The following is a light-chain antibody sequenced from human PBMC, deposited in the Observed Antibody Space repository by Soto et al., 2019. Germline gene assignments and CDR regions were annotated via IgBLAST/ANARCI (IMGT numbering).Light chain of an antibody. V-gene: IGKV1-5*03. J-gene: IGKJ1*01. CDR2: KAS. CDR1: QSISSW. Sequence: DVQMTHSPSTLSATVGDTVNITCRASQSISSWLAWYQQKPGKAPKLLIYKASTLQSGVPSRFSGSGSGTEFTLAISSLQPDDFATYYCQQYNDNWTFGQGTKV. CDR3: QQYNDNWT.